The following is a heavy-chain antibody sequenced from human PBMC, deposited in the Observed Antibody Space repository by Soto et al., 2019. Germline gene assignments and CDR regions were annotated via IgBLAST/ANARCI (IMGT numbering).Heavy chain of an antibody. Sequence: GVSLRLSCAASGFTFSDYYMSWIRQAPGKGLEWVSYISSSSSYTNYADSVKGRFTISRDNAKNSLYLQMNSLRAEDTAVYYCASYSSSWPYYFDYWGKGTLVTVSS. V-gene: IGHV3-11*06. CDR3: ASYSSSWPYYFDY. CDR1: GFTFSDYY. CDR2: ISSSSSYT. D-gene: IGHD6-13*01. J-gene: IGHJ4*02.